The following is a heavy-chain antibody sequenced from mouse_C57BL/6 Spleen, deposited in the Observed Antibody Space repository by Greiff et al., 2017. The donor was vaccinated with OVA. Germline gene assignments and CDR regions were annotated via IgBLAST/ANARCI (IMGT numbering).Heavy chain of an antibody. D-gene: IGHD1-1*01. CDR3: ARPYGSSSYYAMDY. CDR2: IYPGSGST. J-gene: IGHJ4*01. Sequence: VKLQQPGAELVKPGASVKMSCKASGYTFTSYWITWVKQRPGQGLEWIGDIYPGSGSTNYNEKFKSKATLTVDTSSSTAYMQLSSLTSEDSAVYYCARPYGSSSYYAMDYWGQGTSVTVSS. V-gene: IGHV1-55*01. CDR1: GYTFTSYW.